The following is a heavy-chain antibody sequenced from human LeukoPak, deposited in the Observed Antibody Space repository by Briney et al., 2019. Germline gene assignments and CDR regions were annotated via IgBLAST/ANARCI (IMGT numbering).Heavy chain of an antibody. Sequence: GGSLRLSCAASGFTFSNYGMHWVRQAPGKGLEWVAFIHYDGSNKYYADSVKGRFTISRDNSKNTLYLQMNSLRAEDTAVYYCAKEDDPIAAAAPDPLDYWGQGTLVTVSS. D-gene: IGHD6-13*01. J-gene: IGHJ4*02. CDR2: IHYDGSNK. CDR1: GFTFSNYG. CDR3: AKEDDPIAAAAPDPLDY. V-gene: IGHV3-30*02.